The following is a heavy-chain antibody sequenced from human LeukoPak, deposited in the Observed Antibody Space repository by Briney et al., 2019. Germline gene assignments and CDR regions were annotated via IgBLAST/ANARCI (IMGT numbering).Heavy chain of an antibody. CDR3: TGYYYDSSGYYSHYYYYMDV. J-gene: IGHJ6*03. V-gene: IGHV3-15*01. D-gene: IGHD3-22*01. CDR1: GFTFSNAW. CDR2: IKSKTDGGTT. Sequence: GGSLRLSCAASGFTFSNAWMSWVRQAPGKGLEWVGRIKSKTDGGTTDYAAPVKGRFTISRDDSKSIAYLQMNSLKTEDTAVYYCTGYYYDSSGYYSHYYYYMDVWGKGTTVTVSS.